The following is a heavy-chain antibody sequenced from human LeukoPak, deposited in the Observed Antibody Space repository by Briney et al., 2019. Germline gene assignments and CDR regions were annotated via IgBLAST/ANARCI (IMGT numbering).Heavy chain of an antibody. CDR1: GFTFSDRY. J-gene: IGHJ4*02. CDR2: TRNKANSYTT. V-gene: IGHV3-72*01. D-gene: IGHD3-10*01. Sequence: GGSLRLSCEASGFTFSDRYMDWVRQAPGKGLEWVGRTRNKANSYTTEYAASVKGRFTISRDDSKNSLYLQMNSLKTEDTAVYYCARDWFRWGQGTLVTVSS. CDR3: ARDWFR.